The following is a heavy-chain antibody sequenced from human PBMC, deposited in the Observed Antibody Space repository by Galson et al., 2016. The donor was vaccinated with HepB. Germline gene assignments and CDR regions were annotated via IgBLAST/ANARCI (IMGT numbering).Heavy chain of an antibody. V-gene: IGHV5-10-1*01. CDR1: GYSFTSYW. CDR2: IDPSDSYT. Sequence: QSGAEVKKPGESLRISCTGSGYSFTSYWFSWVRQMPGKGLEWMGRIDPSDSYTDYSPSFQGHVTIPADKSITTAYLQWSSLKASDTAMYYCARFVIPFCGGDCSFDYWGQGTLVTVSS. D-gene: IGHD2-21*02. CDR3: ARFVIPFCGGDCSFDY. J-gene: IGHJ4*02.